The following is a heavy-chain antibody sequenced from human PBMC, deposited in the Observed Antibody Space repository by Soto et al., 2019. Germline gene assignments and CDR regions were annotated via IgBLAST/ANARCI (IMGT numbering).Heavy chain of an antibody. D-gene: IGHD2-21*01. Sequence: EVQLLESGGGLVQPGGTLRLPCAASGFTFSNYAMNWVRQAPGKGLEWVSTISSSSGSTYYADSVKGRFSISRDNSKNILYLQMNRLRGGNTAVDYCAKVVSERYGRQHSGYWGQGSLVTISS. CDR2: ISSSSGST. J-gene: IGHJ4*02. CDR1: GFTFSNYA. V-gene: IGHV3-23*01. CDR3: AKVVSERYGRQHSGY.